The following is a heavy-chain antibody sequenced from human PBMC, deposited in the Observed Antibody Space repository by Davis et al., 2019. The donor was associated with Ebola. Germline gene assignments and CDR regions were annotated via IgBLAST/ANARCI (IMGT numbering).Heavy chain of an antibody. CDR2: ISYDGSNK. Sequence: GESLKISCAASGFTFSSYGMHWVRQAPGKGLEWVAVISYDGSNKYYADSVKGRFTISRDNSKNTLYLQMNSLRAEDTAVYYCANVAGTSYYYYGMDVWGKGTTVTVSS. D-gene: IGHD6-19*01. J-gene: IGHJ6*04. V-gene: IGHV3-30*18. CDR3: ANVAGTSYYYYGMDV. CDR1: GFTFSSYG.